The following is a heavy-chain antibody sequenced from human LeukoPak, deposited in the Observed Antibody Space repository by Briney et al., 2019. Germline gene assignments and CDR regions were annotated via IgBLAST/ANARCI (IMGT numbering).Heavy chain of an antibody. Sequence: SETLSLTCTVSGGSISSSSYYWGWIRQPPGKGLEWIGSIYYSGSTYYNPSLKSRVTISVDTSKNQFSLKLSSVTAADTAVYYCARGDPRRYSSSWYWFDPWGQGTLVTVSS. CDR1: GGSISSSSYY. CDR2: IYYSGST. CDR3: ARGDPRRYSSSWYWFDP. D-gene: IGHD6-13*01. J-gene: IGHJ5*02. V-gene: IGHV4-39*07.